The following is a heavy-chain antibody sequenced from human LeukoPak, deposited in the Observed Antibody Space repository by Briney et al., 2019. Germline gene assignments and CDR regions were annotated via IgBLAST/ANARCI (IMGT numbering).Heavy chain of an antibody. V-gene: IGHV4-59*01. CDR3: AREIVVVPAAYDY. Sequence: SETLSLTCTVSGGSISSYYWSWIRQPPGKGLEWIGNIYYSGSTNYNPSLKSRVTISVDTSKNQFSLKLSSVTAADTAVYYCAREIVVVPAAYDYWGQGTLVTVSS. CDR1: GGSISSYY. D-gene: IGHD2-2*01. J-gene: IGHJ4*02. CDR2: IYYSGST.